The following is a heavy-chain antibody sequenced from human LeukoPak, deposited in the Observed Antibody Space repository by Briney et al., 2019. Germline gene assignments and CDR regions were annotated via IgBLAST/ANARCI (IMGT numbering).Heavy chain of an antibody. J-gene: IGHJ5*02. Sequence: GGSLRLSCAASGVILSPYGMHWVRQAPGKGLEWVAVISSEGGTQHYADSVKGRFIISRDNPRNTLYLQMNILRTEDTAVYYCAKEGTPHVSTWYDLWGQGTQVIVSS. CDR2: ISSEGGTQ. V-gene: IGHV3-30*18. CDR3: AKEGTPHVSTWYDL. CDR1: GVILSPYG. D-gene: IGHD3-10*01.